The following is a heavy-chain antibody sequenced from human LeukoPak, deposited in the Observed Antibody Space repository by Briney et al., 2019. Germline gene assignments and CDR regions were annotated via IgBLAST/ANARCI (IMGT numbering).Heavy chain of an antibody. D-gene: IGHD6-19*01. CDR1: GGSIGRYY. CDR3: ARATYSSGWGTSDY. J-gene: IGHJ4*02. CDR2: IYYSGST. Sequence: SETLSLTCTVSGGSIGRYYWSWIRQPPGKGLEWIGYIYYSGSTNYNPSLKSRVTISVDTSKNQFSLKLSSVTAADTAVYYCARATYSSGWGTSDYWGQGTLVTVSS. V-gene: IGHV4-59*01.